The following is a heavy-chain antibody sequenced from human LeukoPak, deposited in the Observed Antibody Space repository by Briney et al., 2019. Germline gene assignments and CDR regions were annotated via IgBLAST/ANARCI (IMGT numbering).Heavy chain of an antibody. CDR1: GGSISSYY. V-gene: IGHV4-59*01. Sequence: SSETLSLTCTVSGGSISSYYWSWIRQPPGKGLEWIGYIYYSGSTNYNPSLKSRVTISVDTSKNQFSLKLSSVTAADTAVYYCARVMGRWLQFSRGFFDYWGQGTLVTVSS. CDR2: IYYSGST. D-gene: IGHD5-24*01. J-gene: IGHJ4*02. CDR3: ARVMGRWLQFSRGFFDY.